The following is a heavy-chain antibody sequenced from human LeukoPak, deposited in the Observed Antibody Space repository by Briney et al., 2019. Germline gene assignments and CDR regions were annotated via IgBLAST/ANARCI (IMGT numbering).Heavy chain of an antibody. CDR1: GFTFSSYE. J-gene: IGHJ3*01. Sequence: GGSLRLSCVASGFTFSSYEMNWVRQAPGKGLEWVSSISSSSSYIYYADSVKGRFTISRDNAKNSLYLQMNSLRAEDTAVYYCARDSYYDSSGYPFWGQGTMVTVSS. D-gene: IGHD3-22*01. CDR3: ARDSYYDSSGYPF. V-gene: IGHV3-21*01. CDR2: ISSSSSYI.